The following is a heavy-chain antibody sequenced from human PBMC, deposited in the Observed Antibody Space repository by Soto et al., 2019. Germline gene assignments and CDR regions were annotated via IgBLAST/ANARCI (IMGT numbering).Heavy chain of an antibody. V-gene: IGHV1-3*01. D-gene: IGHD2-15*01. J-gene: IGHJ6*02. Sequence: GASVKVSCKASGSTFTSYAMHWVRQAPGQRLEWMGWINAGNGNTKYSQKFQGRVTITRDTSASTAYMELSSLRSEDTAVYYCASSYCSGGSCYDYYYGMDVWGQGTTVTVSS. CDR1: GSTFTSYA. CDR3: ASSYCSGGSCYDYYYGMDV. CDR2: INAGNGNT.